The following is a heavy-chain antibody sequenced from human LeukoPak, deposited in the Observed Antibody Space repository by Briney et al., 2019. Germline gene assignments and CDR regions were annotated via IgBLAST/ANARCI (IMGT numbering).Heavy chain of an antibody. CDR2: IYYSGST. V-gene: IGHV4-39*01. Sequence: SETLSLTCTVYGVSISSSNSYWGWIRQPPGKGLEWIGSIYYSGSTYYNPSLKSRVTISVDTSKNQFSLKLSSVTAADTAVYYCARRGYYDSSDYWGQGTLVTVSS. CDR3: ARRGYYDSSDY. CDR1: GVSISSSNSY. D-gene: IGHD3-22*01. J-gene: IGHJ4*02.